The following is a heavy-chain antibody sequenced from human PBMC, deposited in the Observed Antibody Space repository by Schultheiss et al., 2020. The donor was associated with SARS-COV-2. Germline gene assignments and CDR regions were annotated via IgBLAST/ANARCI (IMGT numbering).Heavy chain of an antibody. J-gene: IGHJ3*02. Sequence: GESLKISCSASGFTFSSYAMHWVRQAPGKGLEWVSFISSTGSSTYVADSVKGRFTVSRDNAKNTLYLQMHSLGVEDTAVYYCARDYGDWHDAFDIWGQGTMVTVSS. CDR2: ISSTGSST. CDR3: ARDYGDWHDAFDI. D-gene: IGHD4-17*01. V-gene: IGHV3-21*06. CDR1: GFTFSSYA.